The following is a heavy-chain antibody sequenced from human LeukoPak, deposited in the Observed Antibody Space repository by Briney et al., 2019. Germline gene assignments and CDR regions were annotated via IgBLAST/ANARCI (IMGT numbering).Heavy chain of an antibody. V-gene: IGHV3-23*01. CDR1: GFTFSSYA. J-gene: IGHJ4*02. CDR3: AKGRYGSGSYYTGGFDY. D-gene: IGHD3-10*01. CDR2: ISGSGGST. Sequence: PGGSLRLSCAASGFTFSSYAMSWVRQAPGKGLEWVSPISGSGGSTYYADSVKGRFTISRDNSKNTLSLQMNSLRAEDTAVYYFAKGRYGSGSYYTGGFDYGGQGTLVTVST.